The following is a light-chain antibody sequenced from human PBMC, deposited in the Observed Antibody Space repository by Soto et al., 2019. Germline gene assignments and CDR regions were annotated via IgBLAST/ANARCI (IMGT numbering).Light chain of an antibody. J-gene: IGLJ3*02. Sequence: VLTQPPSASGTPGQRVTISCSGSRSNIGNNAVSWYQQLPGTAPKLLIYNNNQRPSGVPDRFSGSKSGTSASLAISGLQSEDEADYYCAAWDDSLNARGVFGGGTQLTVL. CDR3: AAWDDSLNARGV. CDR2: NNN. V-gene: IGLV1-44*01. CDR1: RSNIGNNA.